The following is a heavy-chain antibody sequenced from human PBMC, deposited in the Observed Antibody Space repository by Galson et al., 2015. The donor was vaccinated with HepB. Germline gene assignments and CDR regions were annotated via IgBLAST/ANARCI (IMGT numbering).Heavy chain of an antibody. V-gene: IGHV3-66*01. CDR3: ARDVGYSSSTDY. J-gene: IGHJ4*02. D-gene: IGHD6-6*01. CDR1: GFTVSSNY. Sequence: SLRLSCAASGFTVSSNYMSWVRQAPGKGLEWVSVIYSGGSTYYADSVKGRFTISRDNSKNTLYLQMNSLRAEDTAVYYCARDVGYSSSTDYWGQGTLVTVSS. CDR2: IYSGGST.